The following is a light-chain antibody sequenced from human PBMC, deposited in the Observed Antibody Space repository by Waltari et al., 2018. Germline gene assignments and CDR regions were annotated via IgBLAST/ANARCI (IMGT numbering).Light chain of an antibody. CDR1: QSVLYSSNNKNY. CDR2: WAS. Sequence: DIVMTQSPDSLAVSLGERATINCKSSQSVLYSSNNKNYLAWYQQKPGQPPKLLIDWASTRESGVPEGFSGSGSGTDFTLTISSLQAEDVAVYYCQQHYSSPFTFGPGTKVDIK. J-gene: IGKJ3*01. V-gene: IGKV4-1*01. CDR3: QQHYSSPFT.